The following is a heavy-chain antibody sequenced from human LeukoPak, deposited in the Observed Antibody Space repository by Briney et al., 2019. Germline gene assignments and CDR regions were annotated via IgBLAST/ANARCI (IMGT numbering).Heavy chain of an antibody. J-gene: IGHJ5*02. CDR2: INSDGSST. D-gene: IGHD6-19*01. Sequence: PGGSLRLSCAASGFTFSSYWMHWVRQAPGKGLVWVSRINSDGSSTSYADSVKGRFTISRDNAKNTLYLQMNSLRAEDTAVYYCARAGSGWLYNWFDPWGQGTLVTVSS. CDR1: GFTFSSYW. CDR3: ARAGSGWLYNWFDP. V-gene: IGHV3-74*01.